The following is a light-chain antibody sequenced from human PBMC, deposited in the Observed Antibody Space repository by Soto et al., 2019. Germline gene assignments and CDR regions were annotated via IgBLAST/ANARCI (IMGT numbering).Light chain of an antibody. CDR1: QSISSW. CDR2: KAS. CDR3: QQYNSYSYT. V-gene: IGKV1-5*03. J-gene: IGKJ2*01. Sequence: DIPMTQSPSTLSASVGDRVTITCRASQSISSWLAWYQQKPGKAPKLLIYKASSLEKGVPPRFSGSGSGTEFTLTISSLQADDFATYYCQQYNSYSYTFGQGTKLEIK.